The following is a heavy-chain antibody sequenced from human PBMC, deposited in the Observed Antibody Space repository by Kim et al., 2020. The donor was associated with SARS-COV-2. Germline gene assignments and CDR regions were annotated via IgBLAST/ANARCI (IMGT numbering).Heavy chain of an antibody. CDR2: INPNSGAT. J-gene: IGHJ4*02. Sequence: ASVKVSCKASGYTSTDYYMHWVRQAPGQGLEWMGWINPNSGATKHAQKFQGRVTMTRDTSINTAYMELSSLRSDDTAVYYCARDKEGGVLRFLEWLSSFEYWGQGTLVTVSS. CDR3: ARDKEGGVLRFLEWLSSFEY. CDR1: GYTSTDYY. V-gene: IGHV1-2*02. D-gene: IGHD3-3*01.